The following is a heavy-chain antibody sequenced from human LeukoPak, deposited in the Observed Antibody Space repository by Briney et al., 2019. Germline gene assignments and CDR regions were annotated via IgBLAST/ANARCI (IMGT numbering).Heavy chain of an antibody. CDR3: TRDLALYYYDSSGYSDY. J-gene: IGHJ4*02. D-gene: IGHD3-22*01. CDR1: GFTFGDYA. CDR2: IRSKAYGGTT. V-gene: IGHV3-49*03. Sequence: GGSLRLSCTASGFTFGDYAMSWFRQAPGKGLEWVGFIRSKAYGGTTEYAASVKGRFTISRDDSKSIAYLQMNSLKTKDTAVYYCTRDLALYYYDSSGYSDYWGQGTLVTVSS.